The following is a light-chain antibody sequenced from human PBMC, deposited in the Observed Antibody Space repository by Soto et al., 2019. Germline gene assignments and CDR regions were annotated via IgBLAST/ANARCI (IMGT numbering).Light chain of an antibody. Sequence: EIVLTQSPATLSLSPGERATLSCRASQSVNNYLAWYQQKPGQAPRLLIYDASNRATGIPARFSGSGSGTDFILTITRIEHEDFAFYYCQHRSNWRPPSFGGGTKMEIK. V-gene: IGKV3-11*01. CDR3: QHRSNWRPPS. CDR1: QSVNNY. CDR2: DAS. J-gene: IGKJ4*01.